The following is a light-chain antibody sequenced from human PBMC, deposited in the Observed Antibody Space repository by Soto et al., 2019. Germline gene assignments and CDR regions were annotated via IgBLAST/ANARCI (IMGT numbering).Light chain of an antibody. CDR3: QQSYSTPRT. CDR2: DAS. Sequence: DIQMTQSPSSLSASVGDRVTITCRASQSISIYLNWYQQKPGNAPKLLIYDASSLQSGVPSRFSGSGSGTDFTLTISSLQPEDFATYYCQQSYSTPRTFGPGTKVDIK. J-gene: IGKJ3*01. V-gene: IGKV1-39*01. CDR1: QSISIY.